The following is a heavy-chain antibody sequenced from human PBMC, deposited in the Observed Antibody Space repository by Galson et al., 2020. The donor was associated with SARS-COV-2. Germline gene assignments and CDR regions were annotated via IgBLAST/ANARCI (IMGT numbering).Heavy chain of an antibody. CDR1: GYTFTDYF. V-gene: IGHV1-2*02. Sequence: ASVKVSCKASGYTFTDYFMHWVRQAPGQGLEWMGWINPNSGGTHYVQKFQGRVTMTRDTSITTVYMELSRLRSDDTALYYCARDLRLYYASGGSDYWGQRTLVTVSS. D-gene: IGHD3-10*01. J-gene: IGHJ4*02. CDR3: ARDLRLYYASGGSDY. CDR2: INPNSGGT.